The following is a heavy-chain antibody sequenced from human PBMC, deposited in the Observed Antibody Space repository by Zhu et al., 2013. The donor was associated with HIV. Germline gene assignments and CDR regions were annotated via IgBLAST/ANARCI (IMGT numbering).Heavy chain of an antibody. CDR1: GYTFTAYY. Sequence: QVQLVQSGAEMKKPGASVKVSCKASGYTFTAYYIHWVRQAPGQGLEWMGWINPYRGGTNFAQKFQGRVTMTRDTSISTAYMELSRLRSDDTAIYYCARDYCTGDNCYLDHLDNWGQGTLVTVSS. D-gene: IGHD2-15*01. J-gene: IGHJ4*02. V-gene: IGHV1-2*02. CDR2: INPYRGGT. CDR3: ARDYCTGDNCYLDHLDN.